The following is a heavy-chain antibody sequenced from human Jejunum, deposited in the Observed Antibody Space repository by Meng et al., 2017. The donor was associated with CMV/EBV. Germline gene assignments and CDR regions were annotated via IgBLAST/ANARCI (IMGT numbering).Heavy chain of an antibody. CDR2: RQYGRGST. D-gene: IGHD1-1*01. J-gene: IGHJ4*02. CDR1: AYTITNSY. CDR3: ARDTNT. Sequence: KVSCKASAYTITNSYLHWVRQAPGQGLEWMGLRQYGRGSTYYAPRFQGRVNMTTDTSTNTEYMELNSLTSDETAVYYCARDTNTWGQGTLVTVSS. V-gene: IGHV1-46*01.